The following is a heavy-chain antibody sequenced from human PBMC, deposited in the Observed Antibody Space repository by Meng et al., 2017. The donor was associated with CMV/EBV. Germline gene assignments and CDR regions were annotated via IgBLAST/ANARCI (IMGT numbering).Heavy chain of an antibody. CDR3: ARDSITRPWDYYYGMDV. CDR2: INPSGGST. D-gene: IGHD3-16*01. V-gene: IGHV1-46*01. Sequence: ASVKVSCKASGYTFTGYYMHWVRQAPGQGLEWMGWINPSGGSTSYAQKFQGRVTMTRDTSTSTVYMELSSLRSEDTAVYYCARDSITRPWDYYYGMDVWGQGTTVTVSS. J-gene: IGHJ6*02. CDR1: GYTFTGYY.